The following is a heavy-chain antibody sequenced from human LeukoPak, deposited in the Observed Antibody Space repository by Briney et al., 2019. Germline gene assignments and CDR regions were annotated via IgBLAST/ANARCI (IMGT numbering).Heavy chain of an antibody. J-gene: IGHJ4*02. D-gene: IGHD6-19*01. V-gene: IGHV1-69*05. CDR1: GGTFSSYA. Sequence: SVKVSCKASGGTFSSYAISWVRQAPGQGLEWMGRIIPIFGTANYTQKFQGRVTITTDESTSTAYMELSSLRSEDTAVYYCARAVAGTGYFDYWGQGTLVTVSS. CDR2: IIPIFGTA. CDR3: ARAVAGTGYFDY.